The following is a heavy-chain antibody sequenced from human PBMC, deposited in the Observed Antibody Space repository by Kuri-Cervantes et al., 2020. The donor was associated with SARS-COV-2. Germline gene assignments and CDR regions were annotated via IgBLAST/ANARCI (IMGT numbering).Heavy chain of an antibody. D-gene: IGHD3-22*01. J-gene: IGHJ4*02. CDR1: GYTFTSYY. V-gene: IGHV1-46*01. CDR3: ARDVFPAYYYDSSGPTPGMW. Sequence: ASVKVSCKASGYTFTSYYMHWVRQAPGQGLEWMGIINPSGGSTSYAQKFQGRVTMTRDTSTSTVYMELSSLRSEDTAVYYCARDVFPAYYYDSSGPTPGMWWGQGTLVTSPQ. CDR2: INPSGGST.